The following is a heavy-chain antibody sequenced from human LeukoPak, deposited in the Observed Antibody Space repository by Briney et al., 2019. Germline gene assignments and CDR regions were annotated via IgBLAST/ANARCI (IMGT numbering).Heavy chain of an antibody. J-gene: IGHJ5*02. CDR1: GGSFSGYY. Sequence: SETLSLTCAVSGGSFSGYYWSWVRQPPGGGLAWIGEVSHGRNTNYHPSLKSRVTLSLDTSKNQFSLKLTSLTAADTAVYYCARGSPRDYDSSGYYYGLDPWGQGTLVAVSS. CDR2: VSHGRNT. V-gene: IGHV4-34*01. D-gene: IGHD3-22*01. CDR3: ARGSPRDYDSSGYYYGLDP.